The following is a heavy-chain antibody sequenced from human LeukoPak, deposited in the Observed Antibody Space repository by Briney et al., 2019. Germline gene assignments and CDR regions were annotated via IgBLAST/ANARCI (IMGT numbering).Heavy chain of an antibody. D-gene: IGHD6-6*01. CDR2: IWYDGSNK. CDR1: GFTFSSYA. CDR3: ARDHIPSSSGWFDP. Sequence: PGGSLRLSCAASGFTFSSYAMHWVRQAPGKGLEWVAVIWYDGSNKYYADSVKGRFTISRDNSKNTLYLQMNSLRAEDTAVYYCARDHIPSSSGWFDPWGQGTLVTVSS. V-gene: IGHV3-33*08. J-gene: IGHJ5*02.